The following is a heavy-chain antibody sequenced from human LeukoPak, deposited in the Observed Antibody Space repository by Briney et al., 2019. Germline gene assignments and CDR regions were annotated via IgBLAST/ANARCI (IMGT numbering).Heavy chain of an antibody. J-gene: IGHJ4*02. CDR3: AKASCSSSSCYYFDN. CDR1: GFTFSDYA. CDR2: ISFGGSNK. V-gene: IGHV3-30-3*01. Sequence: PGGSLRLSCAASGFTFSDYAMHWVRQAPGEGLEWVAVISFGGSNKYYADSVKGRFTISRDSSKNTLYLQMNSLRAEDTAVYYCAKASCSSSSCYYFDNWGQGTLVTVSS. D-gene: IGHD2-2*01.